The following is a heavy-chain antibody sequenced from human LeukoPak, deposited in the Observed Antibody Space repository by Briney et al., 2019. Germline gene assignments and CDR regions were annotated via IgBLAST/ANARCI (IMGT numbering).Heavy chain of an antibody. CDR3: AKVPYSDYGSGRPPFMDV. CDR1: GFTFTNYA. Sequence: GGSLRLSCVASGFTFTNYAMSWIRQAPGKGLEWVSTISNTGTDTYYADSVQGRFTISRDNSENTLYLQMNNLRAEDTAIYYCAKVPYSDYGSGRPPFMDVWGQGITVAVSS. J-gene: IGHJ6*02. D-gene: IGHD3-10*01. CDR2: ISNTGTDT. V-gene: IGHV3-23*01.